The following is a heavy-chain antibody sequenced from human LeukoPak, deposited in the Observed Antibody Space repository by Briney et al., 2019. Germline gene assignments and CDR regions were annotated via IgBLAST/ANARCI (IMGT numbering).Heavy chain of an antibody. Sequence: GGSLRLSCAASGFTVSSNYMSWVRQAPGKGLEWVAVISYDGSNKYYADSVKGRFTISRDNSKNTLYLQMNSLRAEDTAVYYCARARSTAMVSSGGYWGQGTLVTVSS. D-gene: IGHD5-18*01. CDR3: ARARSTAMVSSGGY. V-gene: IGHV3-30-3*01. CDR1: GFTVSSNY. CDR2: ISYDGSNK. J-gene: IGHJ4*02.